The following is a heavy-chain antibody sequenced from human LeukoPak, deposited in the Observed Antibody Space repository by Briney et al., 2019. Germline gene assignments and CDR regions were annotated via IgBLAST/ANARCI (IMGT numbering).Heavy chain of an antibody. CDR1: GFTFSSYR. D-gene: IGHD1-1*01. Sequence: PGGSLRLSCAASGFTFSSYRMNWVRQAPGKGLEWVSYISSSSSYIYYADSVKGRFTISRDKAKNSLYLQMTSLKAYATPVYYCASGGTSDIWGHGTIVTVSS. J-gene: IGHJ3*02. CDR2: ISSSSSYI. CDR3: ASGGTSDI. V-gene: IGHV3-21*01.